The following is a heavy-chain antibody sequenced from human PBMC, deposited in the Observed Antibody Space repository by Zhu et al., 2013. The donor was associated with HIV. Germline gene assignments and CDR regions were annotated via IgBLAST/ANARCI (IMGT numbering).Heavy chain of an antibody. D-gene: IGHD2-2*02. J-gene: IGHJ4*02. CDR1: GYTFESYG. CDR2: ISTSSGHT. CDR3: ATGPWSDHCGTTNCYTSCDF. Sequence: QAQLRQSGNEVKKPGASVKVSCTASGYTFESYGISWVRQAPGQGLQWMGWISTSSGHTNYEQDFQGRVTMTAYTSTNTVYMDLRSLTSDDTAVYYCATGPWSDHCGTTNCYTSCDFWGQGTLVIVSS. V-gene: IGHV1-18*01.